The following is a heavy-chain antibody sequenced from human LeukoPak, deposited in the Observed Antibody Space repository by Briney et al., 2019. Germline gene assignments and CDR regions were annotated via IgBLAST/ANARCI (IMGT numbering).Heavy chain of an antibody. V-gene: IGHV3-48*04. CDR1: ELTFVRYA. CDR2: ISSSSFKI. CDR3: VRDPPYGSSWYYYMDV. Sequence: GGSLRLSCAASELTFVRYAMNWVRQAPGKGLEGVSYISSSSFKIGYADSVKGRFTISRDNSKNSLYLQMDSLRVEDTAVYYCVRDPPYGSSWYYYMDVWGKGTTVTVSS. J-gene: IGHJ6*03. D-gene: IGHD6-13*01.